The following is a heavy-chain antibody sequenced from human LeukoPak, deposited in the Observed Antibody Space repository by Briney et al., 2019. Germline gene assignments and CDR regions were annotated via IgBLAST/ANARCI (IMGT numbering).Heavy chain of an antibody. Sequence: GGSLRLSCAASGFTFRSYSMYWVRQAPGKGLEWVSSISSSSSYIYYADSVKGRFTISRDNAKNSLYLQMNSLRAEDTAVYYCARGPSCSSTSCYRYFQHWGQGTLVTVSS. J-gene: IGHJ1*01. CDR2: ISSSSSYI. V-gene: IGHV3-21*01. D-gene: IGHD2-2*02. CDR1: GFTFRSYS. CDR3: ARGPSCSSTSCYRYFQH.